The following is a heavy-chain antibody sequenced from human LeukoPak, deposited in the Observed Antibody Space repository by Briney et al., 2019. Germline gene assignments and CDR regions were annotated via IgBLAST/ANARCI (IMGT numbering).Heavy chain of an antibody. CDR3: ASLMDTAMVTSSPHDAFDI. D-gene: IGHD5-18*01. CDR2: IYYSGST. CDR1: GGSISSGDYY. V-gene: IGHV4-30-4*01. Sequence: SQTLSLTCTVSGGSISSGDYYWSWIRQPPGQGLEWIGYIYYSGSTYYNPSLKSRVTISVDTSKNQFSLKLSSVTAADTAVYYCASLMDTAMVTSSPHDAFDIWGQGTMVTVSS. J-gene: IGHJ3*02.